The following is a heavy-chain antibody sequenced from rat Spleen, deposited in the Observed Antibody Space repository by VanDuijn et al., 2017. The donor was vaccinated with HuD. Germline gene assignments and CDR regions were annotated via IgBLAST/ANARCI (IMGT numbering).Heavy chain of an antibody. V-gene: IGHV2-6*01. Sequence: QVQLKESGPGLVQPLQTLSLTCTVSGFSLTSYTVSWVRQTPGKGLEWIAAISSGGSTYYNSALKSRLSISRDTSKSQVFLKMNSLQTEDTAMYFCARSMMTWGQGTLVTVSS. D-gene: IGHD1-12*01. CDR2: ISSGGST. CDR1: GFSLTSYT. CDR3: ARSMMT. J-gene: IGHJ3*01.